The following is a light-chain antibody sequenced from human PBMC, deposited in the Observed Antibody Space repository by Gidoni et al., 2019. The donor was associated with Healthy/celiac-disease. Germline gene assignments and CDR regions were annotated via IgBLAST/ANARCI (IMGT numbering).Light chain of an antibody. CDR1: QSVSSY. J-gene: IGKJ4*01. CDR2: DAS. V-gene: IGKV3-11*01. CDR3: QPRSNWQLT. Sequence: EIVLTLSPATLSLSPGERATLSCRASQSVSSYLAWYQQKPGQPPRLLIYDASNRATGIPGRFSGSGSGTDFTLTISSLEPEDFGVYYCQPRSNWQLTFGGGTKVEIK.